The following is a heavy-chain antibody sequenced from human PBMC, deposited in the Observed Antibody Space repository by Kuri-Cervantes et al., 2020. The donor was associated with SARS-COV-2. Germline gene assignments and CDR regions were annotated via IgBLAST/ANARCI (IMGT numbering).Heavy chain of an antibody. CDR2: ISYDGSNK. CDR3: AREESSTFGDPPDY. V-gene: IGHV3-30-3*01. Sequence: GGSLRLSCAASGFTFSSYAMHWVRQAPGKGLEWVAVISYDGSNKYYADSVKGRFTISRDNSKNTLYLQMNSLRAEDTAVYYCAREESSTFGDPPDYWGQGTLVTVSS. J-gene: IGHJ4*02. CDR1: GFTFSSYA. D-gene: IGHD3-10*02.